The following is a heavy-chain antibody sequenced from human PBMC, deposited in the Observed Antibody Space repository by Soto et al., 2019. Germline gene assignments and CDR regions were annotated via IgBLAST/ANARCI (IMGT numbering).Heavy chain of an antibody. CDR1: GGTFSSYA. Sequence: QVQLVQSGAEVKKPGSSVKVSCKASGGTFSSYAISWVRQAPGQGLEWMGGIIPIFGTANYAQKFQGRVTMTADDSTSTAYMELSSLRSEDTAVYYCAISYSNYPYYYYGMDVWGQGTTVTVSS. D-gene: IGHD4-4*01. J-gene: IGHJ6*02. CDR2: IIPIFGTA. CDR3: AISYSNYPYYYYGMDV. V-gene: IGHV1-69*01.